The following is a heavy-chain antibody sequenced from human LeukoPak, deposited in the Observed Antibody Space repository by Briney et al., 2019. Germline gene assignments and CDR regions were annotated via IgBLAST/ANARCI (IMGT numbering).Heavy chain of an antibody. J-gene: IGHJ6*04. CDR3: AESYYYNDMYV. V-gene: IGHV4-34*01. CDR2: INHSGST. CDR1: GGSFSGYY. Sequence: SETLSLTCAVYGGSFSGYYWSWVRQPPGKGLEWIGEINHSGSTNYNPSLTSRVTISVDTSKNQFSLRLSSVTAADTAVYYCAESYYYNDMYVWGEGTAVTVSS.